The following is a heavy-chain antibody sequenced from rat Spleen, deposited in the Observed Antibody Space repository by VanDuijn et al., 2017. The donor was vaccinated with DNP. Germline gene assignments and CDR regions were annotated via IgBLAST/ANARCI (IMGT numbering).Heavy chain of an antibody. J-gene: IGHJ1*01. CDR1: GFTFSNYA. Sequence: EVQLVESGGGLVQPGRSLKLSCAASGFTFSNYAMAWVRQAPTKGLEWVASISTGGGNTYYRDSVKGRFTVSRDNAKNTLYLQMNSLRSEDTATYYCARDRGYYSDWYFDFWGPGTMVTVSS. CDR3: ARDRGYYSDWYFDF. CDR2: ISTGGGNT. D-gene: IGHD1-1*01. V-gene: IGHV5S13*01.